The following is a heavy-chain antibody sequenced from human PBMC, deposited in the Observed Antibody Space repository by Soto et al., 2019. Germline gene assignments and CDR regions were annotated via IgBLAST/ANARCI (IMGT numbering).Heavy chain of an antibody. D-gene: IGHD1-26*01. Sequence: EVQLVQSGAEVKKPGESLKISCKGSGYSFSTYYIGWVRQMPGKGLECIGIIYPGDSDTRYSPSFQGQVLISVDKAISTAYLHWGSLESSDTAVYYCARGQTVGRTVGAFDIWGQGTVVTVPS. CDR3: ARGQTVGRTVGAFDI. CDR1: GYSFSTYY. V-gene: IGHV5-51*01. CDR2: IYPGDSDT. J-gene: IGHJ3*02.